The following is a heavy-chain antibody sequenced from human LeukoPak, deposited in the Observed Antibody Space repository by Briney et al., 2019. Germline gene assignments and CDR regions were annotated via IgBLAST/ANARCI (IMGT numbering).Heavy chain of an antibody. CDR2: FDPEDGET. CDR3: ATDILTGYYYYYGMDV. J-gene: IGHJ6*02. Sequence: ASVKVSCKVSGYTLTELSMHWVRQAPGKGLEWMGGFDPEDGETIYAQKFQGRVTMTEDTSTDTAYMELSSLRSEDTAVYYCATDILTGYYYYYGMDVWGQGTTVTVSS. D-gene: IGHD3-9*01. V-gene: IGHV1-24*01. CDR1: GYTLTELS.